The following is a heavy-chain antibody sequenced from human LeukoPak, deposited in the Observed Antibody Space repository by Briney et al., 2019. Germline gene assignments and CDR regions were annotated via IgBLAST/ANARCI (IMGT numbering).Heavy chain of an antibody. J-gene: IGHJ4*02. CDR2: ISGSGGST. V-gene: IGHV3-23*01. Sequence: TGGSLRLSCAASGFTFSSYAMSWVRQAPGKGLEWVSAISGSGGSTYYADSVKGRFTISRDNSKNTLYLQMNSLRAEDTAVYYCAKDSVGGIVVVPCDYWGQGTLVTVSS. CDR1: GFTFSSYA. D-gene: IGHD2-2*01. CDR3: AKDSVGGIVVVPCDY.